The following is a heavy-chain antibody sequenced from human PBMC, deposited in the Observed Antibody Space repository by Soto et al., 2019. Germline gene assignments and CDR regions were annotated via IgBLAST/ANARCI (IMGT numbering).Heavy chain of an antibody. V-gene: IGHV3-43*01. D-gene: IGHD3-10*01. CDR2: ISWDGGST. CDR3: AKGLGELPYYYGMDV. Sequence: GGSLRLSCAASGFTFDDYTMHWVRQAPGKGLEWVSLISWDGGSTYYADSVKGRFTISRDNSKNSLYLQMNSLRTEDTALYYCAKGLGELPYYYGMDVWGQGTTVTVSS. J-gene: IGHJ6*02. CDR1: GFTFDDYT.